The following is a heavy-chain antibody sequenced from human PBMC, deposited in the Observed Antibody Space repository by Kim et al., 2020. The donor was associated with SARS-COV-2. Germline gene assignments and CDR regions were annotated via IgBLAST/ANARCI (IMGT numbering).Heavy chain of an antibody. CDR3: ARSKWGYSYGLAFDI. CDR1: GYSFTSYW. V-gene: IGHV5-51*01. Sequence: GESLKISCKGSGYSFTSYWIGWVRQMPGKGLEWMGIIYPGDSDTRYSPSFQGQVTISADKSISTAYLQWSSLKASDTAMYYCARSKWGYSYGLAFDIWGQGTMVTVSS. J-gene: IGHJ3*02. D-gene: IGHD5-18*01. CDR2: IYPGDSDT.